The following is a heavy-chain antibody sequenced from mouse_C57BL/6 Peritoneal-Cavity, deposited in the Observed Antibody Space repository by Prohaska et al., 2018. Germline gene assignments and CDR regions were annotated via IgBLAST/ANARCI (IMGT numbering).Heavy chain of an antibody. D-gene: IGHD3-1*01. Sequence: QRPGQGLEWIGVIDPSDSYTNYNQKFKGKATLTVDTASSTAYMQLSSLTSEDSAVYYCARAGFAYWGQGTLVTVSA. J-gene: IGHJ3*01. V-gene: IGHV1-59*01. CDR2: IDPSDSYT. CDR3: ARAGFAY.